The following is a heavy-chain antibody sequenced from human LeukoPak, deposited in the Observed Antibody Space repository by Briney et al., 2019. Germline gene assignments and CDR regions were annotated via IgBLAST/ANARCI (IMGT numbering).Heavy chain of an antibody. CDR2: IYYSGST. CDR3: ARYFTYDSSGYYYGQFDY. V-gene: IGHV4-59*01. D-gene: IGHD3-22*01. Sequence: SETLSLTCTVSGGSISSYYWSGIRQPPGKGLEWIGYIYYSGSTNYNPSLKSRVSISVDTSKNQFSLKLSSVTAADTAVYYCARYFTYDSSGYYYGQFDYWGQGTLVTVSS. J-gene: IGHJ4*02. CDR1: GGSISSYY.